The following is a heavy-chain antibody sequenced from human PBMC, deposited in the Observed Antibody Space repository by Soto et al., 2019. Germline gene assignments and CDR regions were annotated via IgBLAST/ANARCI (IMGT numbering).Heavy chain of an antibody. V-gene: IGHV3-21*01. Sequence: GGSLRLSCAASGFTFSSYSMNWVRQAPGKGLEWVSSISSSSSYIYYADSVKGRLTISRDNAKNSLYLQMNSLRAEDTAVYYCARDLYGDYVGYFDYWGQGTLVTGSS. CDR3: ARDLYGDYVGYFDY. J-gene: IGHJ4*02. D-gene: IGHD4-17*01. CDR2: ISSSSSYI. CDR1: GFTFSSYS.